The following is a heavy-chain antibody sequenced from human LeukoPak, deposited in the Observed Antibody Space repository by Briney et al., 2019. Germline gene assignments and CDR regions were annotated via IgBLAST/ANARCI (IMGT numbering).Heavy chain of an antibody. CDR1: GGPIVTSSYC. CDR2: IYYSGNT. CDR3: ARFYDTSGALPRYLDY. J-gene: IGHJ4*02. D-gene: IGHD3-22*01. V-gene: IGHV4-39*01. Sequence: PSETLSLTCTVSGGPIVTSSYCWGWIRQSPGKGLEWIGNIYYSGNTYHNPSLKSRVTISVDTSKNQFSLKLSSVTAADTAVYYCARFYDTSGALPRYLDYWGQGTLVTVSS.